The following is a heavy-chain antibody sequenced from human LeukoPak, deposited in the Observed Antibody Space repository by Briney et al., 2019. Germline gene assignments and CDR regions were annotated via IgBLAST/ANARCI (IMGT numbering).Heavy chain of an antibody. J-gene: IGHJ6*02. CDR1: GGSLSSGGYY. V-gene: IGHV4-31*03. CDR2: IYYSGSP. Sequence: SQTLSLTCTVSGGSLSSGGYYWSWIRQHPGKGLEWIGYIYYSGSPYYNPSLKSRVTISADTSKNQFSLKVSSVTAADTAVYYCARVLPDLRWDYGMDVWGQGTTVTVSS. D-gene: IGHD4-23*01. CDR3: ARVLPDLRWDYGMDV.